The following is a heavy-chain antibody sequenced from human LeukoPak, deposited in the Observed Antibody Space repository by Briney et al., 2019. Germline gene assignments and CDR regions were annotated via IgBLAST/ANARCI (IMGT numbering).Heavy chain of an antibody. V-gene: IGHV3-53*01. J-gene: IGHJ4*02. CDR3: ARGGWGTYDPGNLDF. D-gene: IGHD3-16*01. CDR2: IYGGGST. CDR1: GFNVSRNY. Sequence: GGSLRLSCAASGFNVSRNYMNWVRQAPGKGLEWVSVIYGGGSTYYADSVKGRFTISRDISKNTLYLQINSLRAEGTALYCCARGGWGTYDPGNLDFWGQGTLVTVSS.